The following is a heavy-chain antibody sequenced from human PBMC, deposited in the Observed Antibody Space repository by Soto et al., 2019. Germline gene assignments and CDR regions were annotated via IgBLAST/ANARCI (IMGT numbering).Heavy chain of an antibody. D-gene: IGHD6-13*01. CDR2: INPTDSDT. J-gene: IGHJ6*02. CDR1: VYSFSSCW. CDR3: TRTSAAGKSNDDMYI. V-gene: IGHV5-51*01. Sequence: GKSLNISWDASVYSFSSCWIGWVRQMPGKGLEWMAIINPTDSDTRYSPSFQGQVTISADKSISTAYLQWSSLKASHTAMYYCTRTSAAGKSNDDMYIRGQKNTLTISS.